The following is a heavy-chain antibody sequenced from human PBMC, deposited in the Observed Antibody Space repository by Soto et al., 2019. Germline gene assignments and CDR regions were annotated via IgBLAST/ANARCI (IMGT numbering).Heavy chain of an antibody. Sequence: VQLQESGPGLVTPSQTLSLTCTVFGGSVSIGDSLWGWSRQRPVKGPEWIGYIHDSGNTYYNPSLKSRVTISLDTSKNQFSLKVTSMTAADTAVYFCARARGGDSGDYASLFDRWGQGNLVTVSS. CDR3: ARARGGDSGDYASLFDR. CDR1: GGSVSIGDSL. CDR2: IHDSGNT. D-gene: IGHD4-17*01. J-gene: IGHJ5*02. V-gene: IGHV4-30-4*01.